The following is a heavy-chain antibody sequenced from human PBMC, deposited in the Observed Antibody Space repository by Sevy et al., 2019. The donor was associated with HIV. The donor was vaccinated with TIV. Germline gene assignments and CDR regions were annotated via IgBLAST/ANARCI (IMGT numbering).Heavy chain of an antibody. D-gene: IGHD3-16*01. CDR2: INPSDVST. V-gene: IGHV1-46*03. Sequence: ASVKVSCKASGYTFSNYDMHWVRQAPGQGLEWMGIINPSDVSTVYAQKFQGRVTVTRDTSTSTVYMELSSLRSDDTAVYYCGRTSPRGGFDHWGQGALVTVSS. J-gene: IGHJ4*02. CDR1: GYTFSNYD. CDR3: GRTSPRGGFDH.